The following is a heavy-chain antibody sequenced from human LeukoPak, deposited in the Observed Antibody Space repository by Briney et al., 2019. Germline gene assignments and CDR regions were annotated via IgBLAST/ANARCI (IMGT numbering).Heavy chain of an antibody. V-gene: IGHV1-69*05. CDR2: IIPIFGTA. D-gene: IGHD2-21*02. CDR3: ARDRLLAYCGGDCYGTSDY. J-gene: IGHJ4*02. Sequence: VASVKVSCKASGYTFTSYGISWVRQAPGQGLEWMGGIIPIFGTANYAQKFQGRVTITTDESTSTAYMELSSLRSEDTAVYYCARDRLLAYCGGDCYGTSDYWGQGTLVTVSS. CDR1: GYTFTSYG.